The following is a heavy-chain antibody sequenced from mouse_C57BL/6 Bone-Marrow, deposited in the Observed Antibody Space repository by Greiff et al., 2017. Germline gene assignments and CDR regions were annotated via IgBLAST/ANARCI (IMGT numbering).Heavy chain of an antibody. Sequence: QVQLKQPGAELVMPGASVKLSCKASGYTFTSYWMHWVKQRPGQGLEWIGEIDPSDSYTNYNQKFKGKSTLTVDKSSSTAYMQLSSLTSEDSAVYYCARGAYYSNYRFAYWGQGTLVTVSA. V-gene: IGHV1-69*01. D-gene: IGHD2-5*01. CDR2: IDPSDSYT. CDR1: GYTFTSYW. CDR3: ARGAYYSNYRFAY. J-gene: IGHJ3*01.